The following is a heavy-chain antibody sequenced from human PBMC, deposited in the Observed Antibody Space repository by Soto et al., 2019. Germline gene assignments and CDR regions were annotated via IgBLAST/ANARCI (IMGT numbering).Heavy chain of an antibody. J-gene: IGHJ3*01. Sequence: QLQLQESGSGLVKPSQTLSLTCTVSGDSISSGVYSWTWIRQSPGKGLEWIGYIYRSGGSYYNPSLKSRVTISLDRSENQFSLGLAYLTAADTAVYYCARGITAGCGCAFDVWGQGTMVTVSS. D-gene: IGHD1-20*01. CDR2: IYRSGGS. V-gene: IGHV4-30-2*06. CDR3: ARGITAGCGCAFDV. CDR1: GDSISSGVYS.